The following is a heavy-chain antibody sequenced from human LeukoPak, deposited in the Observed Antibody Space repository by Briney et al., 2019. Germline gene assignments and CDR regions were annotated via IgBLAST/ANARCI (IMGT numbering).Heavy chain of an antibody. V-gene: IGHV3-23*01. CDR2: ISGSGGST. CDR1: GFTFSSYA. CDR3: AKDSRALISDFDY. D-gene: IGHD3-22*01. Sequence: GGSLSLSCAASGFTFSSYAMSWVRPAPGKGLEWVSAISGSGGSTYYADSVKGRFTISRDNSKNTLYLQMNSLRAEDTAVYYCAKDSRALISDFDYWGQGTLVTVSS. J-gene: IGHJ4*02.